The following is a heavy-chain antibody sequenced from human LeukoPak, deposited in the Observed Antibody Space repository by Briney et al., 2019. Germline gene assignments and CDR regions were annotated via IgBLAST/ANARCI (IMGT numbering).Heavy chain of an antibody. Sequence: GGSLRLSCAASGFTFSGSALHWVRQASGKGLEWVGRIRSTANGYATAYAASVKGRFTISGDDSKNTAYLQMDSLKTEDTAVYYCTGNYYGSGSYADFDYWGQGTLVTVSS. CDR2: IRSTANGYAT. D-gene: IGHD3-10*01. V-gene: IGHV3-73*01. CDR3: TGNYYGSGSYADFDY. CDR1: GFTFSGSA. J-gene: IGHJ4*02.